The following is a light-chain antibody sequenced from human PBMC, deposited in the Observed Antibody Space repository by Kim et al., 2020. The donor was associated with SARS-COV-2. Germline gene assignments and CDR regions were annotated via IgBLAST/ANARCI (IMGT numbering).Light chain of an antibody. J-gene: IGLJ2*01. CDR1: KLGDKY. V-gene: IGLV3-1*01. Sequence: SYELTQPPSVSVSPGQTASITCSGDKLGDKYACWYHQKAGQSPTLVIYQDTKRPAGIPERFSGSNSGNTATLTISGTQAMDEADYYCQAWDSSTPVVFGGGTQLTVL. CDR2: QDT. CDR3: QAWDSSTPVV.